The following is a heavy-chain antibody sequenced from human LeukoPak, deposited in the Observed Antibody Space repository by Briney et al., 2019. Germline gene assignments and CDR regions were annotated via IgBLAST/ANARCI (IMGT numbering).Heavy chain of an antibody. Sequence: PSETLSLTCTVSGGSISSSGYYWSWIRQPPGKGLEWIGEINHSGSTNYNPSLKSRVTISVDTSKNQFSLKLSSVTAADTAVYYCARFPDMWYFDWLGFDYWGQGTLVTVSS. CDR1: GGSISSSGYY. CDR3: ARFPDMWYFDWLGFDY. CDR2: INHSGST. J-gene: IGHJ4*02. D-gene: IGHD3-9*01. V-gene: IGHV4-39*07.